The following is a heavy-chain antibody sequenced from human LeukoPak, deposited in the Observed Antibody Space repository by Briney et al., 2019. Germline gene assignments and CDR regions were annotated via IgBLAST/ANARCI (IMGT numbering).Heavy chain of an antibody. V-gene: IGHV3-21*01. CDR3: ASSSRSSKRAFDI. J-gene: IGHJ3*02. Sequence: GGSLRLSCAASGFTFSSYSMNWVRQAPGKGLEWVSSISSSSSYIYYADSVKGRFTISRDNAKNSLYLQMNSLRAEDTAVYYCASSSRSSKRAFDIWGQGTMVTVSS. D-gene: IGHD4-11*01. CDR2: ISSSSSYI. CDR1: GFTFSSYS.